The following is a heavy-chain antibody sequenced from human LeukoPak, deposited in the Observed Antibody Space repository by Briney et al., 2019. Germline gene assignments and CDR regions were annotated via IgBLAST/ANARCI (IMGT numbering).Heavy chain of an antibody. D-gene: IGHD6-19*01. CDR3: ARAKGIAVADPFDY. Sequence: GASVKVSCKASGYTFTSYDINWVRQATGQGLEWMGWMNPNSGNTGYAQKFQGRVTMTRNTSISTAYMELSSLRSEDTAVYYCARAKGIAVADPFDYWGQGTLVTVSS. J-gene: IGHJ4*02. CDR1: GYTFTSYD. V-gene: IGHV1-8*01. CDR2: MNPNSGNT.